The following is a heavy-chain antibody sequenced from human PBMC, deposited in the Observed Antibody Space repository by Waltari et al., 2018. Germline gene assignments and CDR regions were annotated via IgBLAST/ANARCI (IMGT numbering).Heavy chain of an antibody. V-gene: IGHV1-24*01. CDR2: FDPEDGEK. Sequence: QVQLVQSGAEVKKPGASVKVSCKVSGYTLTELSMHWVRQAPGKGLEWMGGFDPEDGEKIYAQKFQGRVTMTEDTSTDTAYMELSSLRAEDTAEYYCATAAVAGTPYAFDIWGQGTMVTVSS. CDR3: ATAAVAGTPYAFDI. CDR1: GYTLTELS. D-gene: IGHD6-19*01. J-gene: IGHJ3*02.